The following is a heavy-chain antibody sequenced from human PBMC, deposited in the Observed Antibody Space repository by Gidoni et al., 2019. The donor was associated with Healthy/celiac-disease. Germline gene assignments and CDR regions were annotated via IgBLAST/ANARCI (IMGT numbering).Heavy chain of an antibody. CDR1: GFTFSSYG. V-gene: IGHV3-30*18. CDR2: ISYDGSNK. CDR3: AKGLVFNWFDP. Sequence: QVQLVESGGGVVQPGRSLRLSCAAYGFTFSSYGMHWVRQAPGKGLEWVAVISYDGSNKYYADSVKGRFTISRDNSKNTLYLQMNSLRAEDTAVYYCAKGLVFNWFDPWGQGTLVTVSS. D-gene: IGHD3-16*01. J-gene: IGHJ5*02.